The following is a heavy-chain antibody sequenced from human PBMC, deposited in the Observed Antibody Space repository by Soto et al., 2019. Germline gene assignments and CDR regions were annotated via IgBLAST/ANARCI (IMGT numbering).Heavy chain of an antibody. CDR2: IYYSGST. J-gene: IGHJ5*02. CDR3: ARVWYSGQIAWSDL. D-gene: IGHD6-13*01. V-gene: IGHV4-59*01. CDR1: GGSIRNYY. Sequence: LETLSLTCTVSGGSIRNYYGSWIRQPPGKGMEWIGYIYYSGSTNYNPSLKSRVTISLDTSKNQFSMKLSSVTAADAAVYYCARVWYSGQIAWSDLWGQGTLVTVS.